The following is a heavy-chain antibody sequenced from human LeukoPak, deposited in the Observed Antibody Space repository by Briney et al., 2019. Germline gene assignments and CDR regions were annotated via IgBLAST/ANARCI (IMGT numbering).Heavy chain of an antibody. CDR3: ARADTTGGYYFDY. J-gene: IGHJ4*02. Sequence: GESLRLSCAASGFTFSSYAMHWVRQAPGKGLEWVAIIWSDGNNKYYADSVEGRFTISRDNAKNSLYLQMNSLRAEDTAVYYCARADTTGGYYFDYWGQGTLVTVSS. CDR2: IWSDGNNK. D-gene: IGHD4-17*01. V-gene: IGHV3-33*01. CDR1: GFTFSSYA.